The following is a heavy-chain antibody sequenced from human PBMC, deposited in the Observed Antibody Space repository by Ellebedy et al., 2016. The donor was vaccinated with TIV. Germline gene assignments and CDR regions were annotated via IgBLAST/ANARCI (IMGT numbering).Heavy chain of an antibody. D-gene: IGHD3-10*01. J-gene: IGHJ5*01. CDR1: AASFSSYY. V-gene: IGHV4-59*01. Sequence: SETLSLXCTVSAASFSSYYWNWIRQSPGKGLEWIAYIYYNGSTDYNPSLMSRVTISFDTSRNQFSLYIYSVTAADKAVYYCARGNYGSGSENWFDSWGQGTLGTVFS. CDR3: ARGNYGSGSENWFDS. CDR2: IYYNGST.